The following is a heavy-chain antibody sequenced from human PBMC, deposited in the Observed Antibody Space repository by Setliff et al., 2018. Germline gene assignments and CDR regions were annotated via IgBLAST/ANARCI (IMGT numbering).Heavy chain of an antibody. V-gene: IGHV4-4*07. Sequence: SETLSLTCAVYGGSFNVYFWNWIRQPAGKGLEWIGSIYTTGNTNYNPSLKSRVTISVDNSKNQFSLQLPSVTAADTALYFCARERLYYDDLTGFSPEAFDIWGQGTMVTVSS. D-gene: IGHD3-9*01. CDR2: IYTTGNT. J-gene: IGHJ3*02. CDR1: GGSFNVYF. CDR3: ARERLYYDDLTGFSPEAFDI.